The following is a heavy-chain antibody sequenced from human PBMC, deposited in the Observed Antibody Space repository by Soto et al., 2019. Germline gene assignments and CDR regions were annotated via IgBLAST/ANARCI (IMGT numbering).Heavy chain of an antibody. V-gene: IGHV3-23*01. CDR2: ISGSGGST. J-gene: IGHJ4*02. CDR1: GFTFSSYS. D-gene: IGHD3-3*01. CDR3: AKDMYDSRAPG. Sequence: PGGSLRLSCAASGFTFSSYSMNWVRQAPGKGLEWVSAISGSGGSTYYADSVKGRFTISRDNSKNTLYLQMNSLRAEDTAVYYCAKDMYDSRAPGWGQGTLVTVSS.